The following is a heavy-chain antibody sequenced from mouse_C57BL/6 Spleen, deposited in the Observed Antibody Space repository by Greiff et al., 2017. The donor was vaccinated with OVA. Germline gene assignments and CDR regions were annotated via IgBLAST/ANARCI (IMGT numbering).Heavy chain of an antibody. Sequence: EVQLQQSGPELVKPGASVKISCKASGYTFTDYYMNWVKQSHGKSLEWIGDINPNNGGTSYNQKFKGKATLTVDKSSSTAYMELRSLTSEDSAVYYCARSGPLYGRWFAYWGQGTLVTVSA. CDR2: INPNNGGT. CDR3: ARSGPLYGRWFAY. CDR1: GYTFTDYY. V-gene: IGHV1-26*01. D-gene: IGHD1-1*01. J-gene: IGHJ3*01.